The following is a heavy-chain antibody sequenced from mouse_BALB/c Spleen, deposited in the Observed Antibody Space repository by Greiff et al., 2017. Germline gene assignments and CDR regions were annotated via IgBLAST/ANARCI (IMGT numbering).Heavy chain of an antibody. J-gene: IGHJ3*01. CDR2: ISSGGSYT. D-gene: IGHD2-1*01. V-gene: IGHV5-6*01. CDR1: GFTFSSYG. CDR3: ARGYGNYAWFAY. Sequence: EVKLVESGGDLVKPGGSLKLSCAASGFTFSSYGMSWVRQTPDKRLEWVATISSGGSYTYYPDSVKGRFTISRDNAKNTLYLQMSSLKSEDTAMYYCARGYGNYAWFAYWGQGTLVTLSA.